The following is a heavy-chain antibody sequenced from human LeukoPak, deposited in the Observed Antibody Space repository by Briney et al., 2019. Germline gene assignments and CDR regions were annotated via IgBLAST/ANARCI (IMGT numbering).Heavy chain of an antibody. CDR1: GYRFTSYW. V-gene: IGHV5-51*01. CDR3: ARGTGYSSGWYGY. J-gene: IGHJ4*02. CDR2: IYPGDSDT. D-gene: IGHD6-19*01. Sequence: GESLKISCKGSGYRFTSYWTGWVRQMPGKGLEWMGIIYPGDSDTRYSPSSQGQVTISADKSISTAYLQWSSVKASDTAMYNCARGTGYSSGWYGYWGQGTLLTVSS.